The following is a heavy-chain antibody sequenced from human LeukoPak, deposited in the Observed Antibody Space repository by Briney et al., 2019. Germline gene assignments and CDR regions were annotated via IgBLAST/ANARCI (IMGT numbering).Heavy chain of an antibody. J-gene: IGHJ4*02. CDR1: GGTFSSYA. V-gene: IGHV1-69*05. CDR2: IIPIFGTA. D-gene: IGHD6-6*01. Sequence: ASVKVSCKASGGTFSSYAISWVRQAPGQGLEWMGGIIPIFGTANYAQKFQGRVTITTDESTSTAYMELSGLRSEDTAVYYCARARRIAARLAFDYWGQGTLVTVSS. CDR3: ARARRIAARLAFDY.